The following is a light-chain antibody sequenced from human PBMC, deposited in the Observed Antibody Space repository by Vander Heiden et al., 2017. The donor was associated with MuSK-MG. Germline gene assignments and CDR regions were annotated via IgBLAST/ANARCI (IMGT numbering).Light chain of an antibody. J-gene: IGKJ2*01. CDR3: QQYDNLPYT. V-gene: IGKV1-33*01. Sequence: DSHMTQSPSSRSAALGDRVTIPCQASQDISNYLNWYQQKPGQAPKLLIYDASNWDTGVPARFSGSGSGTDFTFTISSLQPEDIAIYYCQQYDNLPYTFGQGTKVEIK. CDR1: QDISNY. CDR2: DAS.